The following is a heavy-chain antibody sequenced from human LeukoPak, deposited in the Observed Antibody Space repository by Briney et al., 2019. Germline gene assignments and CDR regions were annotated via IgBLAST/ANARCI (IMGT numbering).Heavy chain of an antibody. V-gene: IGHV4-34*01. CDR2: INHSGST. D-gene: IGHD6-19*01. Sequence: SETLSLTCAVYGGSFSGYYWSWNRQPPGKGLEWIGEINHSGSTNYNPSLKSRVTISVDTSKNQFSLKLSSVTAADTAVYYCARMYSSGWFSDYWGQGTLVTVSS. CDR3: ARMYSSGWFSDY. J-gene: IGHJ4*02. CDR1: GGSFSGYY.